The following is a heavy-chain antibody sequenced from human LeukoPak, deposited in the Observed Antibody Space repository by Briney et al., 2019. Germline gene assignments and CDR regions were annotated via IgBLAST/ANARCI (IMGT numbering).Heavy chain of an antibody. Sequence: AGGSLRLSCAASGFTFSSYSMNWVRQAPGKGLEWVSSVSSSSSYIYYADSVEGRFTISRDNAKNSLYLQMNSLRAEDTAVYYCARDAVPYSSSSVFDYWGQGTLVTVSS. CDR2: VSSSSSYI. V-gene: IGHV3-21*01. D-gene: IGHD6-6*01. J-gene: IGHJ4*02. CDR1: GFTFSSYS. CDR3: ARDAVPYSSSSVFDY.